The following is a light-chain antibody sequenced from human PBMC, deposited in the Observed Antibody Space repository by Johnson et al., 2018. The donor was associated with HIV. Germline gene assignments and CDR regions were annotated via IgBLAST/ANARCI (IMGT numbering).Light chain of an antibody. V-gene: IGLV1-51*02. J-gene: IGLJ1*01. CDR3: GTWDSSLSALYV. CDR1: SSNIGNNY. CDR2: ENN. Sequence: QSVLTQPPSVSAAPGQKVTISCSGSSSNIGNNYVSWYQQLPGTAPKLLIYENNKRPSGIPDRFSGSESGTSATLGITGLQTGDEADYYCGTWDSSLSALYVVGTGTKVTVL.